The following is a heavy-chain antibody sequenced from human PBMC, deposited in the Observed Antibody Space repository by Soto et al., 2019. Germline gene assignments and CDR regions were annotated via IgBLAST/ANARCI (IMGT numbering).Heavy chain of an antibody. J-gene: IGHJ4*02. CDR1: GYTFSTNG. D-gene: IGHD2-2*01. CDR3: AKENLPEAPIEH. CDR2: ISYDGNKQ. Sequence: HPGGSLRLSCAASGYTFSTNGMHWVRQAPGRGLHWVAAISYDGNKQFYGDSVKGRFTISRDNSKNTVYLHMNSLTPEDTAVYYCAKENLPEAPIEHWGLGTLVTVSS. V-gene: IGHV3-30*18.